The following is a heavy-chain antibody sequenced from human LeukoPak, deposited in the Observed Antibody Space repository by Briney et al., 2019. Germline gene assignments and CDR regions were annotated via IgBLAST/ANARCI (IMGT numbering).Heavy chain of an antibody. V-gene: IGHV3-48*01. J-gene: IGHJ4*02. CDR3: ARPLCSGATCYSRYFDD. Sequence: GGSLRLSCAASGFIFSSYSMTWVRQAPGKGLEWVSYISSRSDTIYYADSVKGRVTIARDNDKNSLYLQLNSLRAEDKAVYYCARPLCSGATCYSRYFDDWGQGTLVTVSS. CDR2: ISSRSDTI. D-gene: IGHD2-15*01. CDR1: GFIFSSYS.